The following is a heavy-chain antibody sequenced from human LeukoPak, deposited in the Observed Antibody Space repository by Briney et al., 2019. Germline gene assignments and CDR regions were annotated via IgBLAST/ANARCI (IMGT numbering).Heavy chain of an antibody. CDR2: ISWDGGST. V-gene: IGHV3-43D*03. CDR3: AKDITDTRRDGYNYFDY. J-gene: IGHJ4*02. CDR1: GFTFDDYA. D-gene: IGHD5-24*01. Sequence: GGSLRLSCAASGFTFDDYAMHWVRQAPGKGLEWVSLISWDGGSTYYADSVKGRFTISRDNSKNSLYLQMNSLRAEDTALYYCAKDITDTRRDGYNYFDYWGQGTLVTVSS.